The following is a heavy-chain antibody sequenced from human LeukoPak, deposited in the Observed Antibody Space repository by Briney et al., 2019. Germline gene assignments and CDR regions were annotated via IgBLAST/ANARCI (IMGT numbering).Heavy chain of an antibody. CDR2: ISAYNGNT. CDR3: ARGYDFWRCSYPSPPDY. J-gene: IGHJ4*02. D-gene: IGHD3-3*01. V-gene: IGHV1-18*01. CDR1: GYSFTSYG. Sequence: ASVKVSCKASGYSFTSYGISWVRQAPGQGLEWMGWISAYNGNTNYAQKLPGRVTMTTDTSTSTAYMELRSLRSDDTAVYYCARGYDFWRCSYPSPPDYWGQGTLVTVSS.